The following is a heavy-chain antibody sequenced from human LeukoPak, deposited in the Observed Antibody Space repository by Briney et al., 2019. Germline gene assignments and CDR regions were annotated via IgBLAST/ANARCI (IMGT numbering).Heavy chain of an antibody. V-gene: IGHV3-11*01. CDR1: GFSFSDSY. J-gene: IGHJ4*01. Sequence: GGTLTLSCVVSGFSFSDSYMTWIRQTPGKGLESLAYISGSGHDIYYTDSVKGRFTISRDNAKDSLYLQMNGLRPEDTALYYCSTDPRLLIYWGHGTLVTVSS. CDR2: ISGSGHDI. CDR3: STDPRLLIY. D-gene: IGHD2-8*01.